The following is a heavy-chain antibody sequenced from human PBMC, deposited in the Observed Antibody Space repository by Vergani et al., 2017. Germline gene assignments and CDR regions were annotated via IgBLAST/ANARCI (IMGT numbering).Heavy chain of an antibody. CDR3: ARASGKRTIFGVVIIDYYYYYYMDV. D-gene: IGHD3-3*01. CDR1: GDSVSSNSAA. V-gene: IGHV6-1*01. CDR2: TYYRSKWYN. J-gene: IGHJ6*03. Sequence: QVQLQQSGPGLVKPSQTLSLTCAISGDSVSSNSAAWNWIRQSPSRGLEWLGRTYYRSKWYNDYAVSVKSRITINPDTSKNQFSLQLNSVTPEDTAVYYCARASGKRTIFGVVIIDYYYYYYMDVWGKGTTVTVSS.